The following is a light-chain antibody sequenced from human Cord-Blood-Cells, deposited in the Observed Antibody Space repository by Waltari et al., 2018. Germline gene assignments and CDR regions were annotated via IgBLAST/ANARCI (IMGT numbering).Light chain of an antibody. CDR1: QDISNY. CDR2: DAS. CDR3: QQYDNLP. Sequence: DIQMTQSPSSLSASVGARVTITCQASQDISNYLNWYQQKPGKAPKLLIYDASNLETGVPSRFSGSGSGTDFTFTISSLQPEDIATYYCQQYDNLPFGPGTKVDIK. V-gene: IGKV1-33*01. J-gene: IGKJ3*01.